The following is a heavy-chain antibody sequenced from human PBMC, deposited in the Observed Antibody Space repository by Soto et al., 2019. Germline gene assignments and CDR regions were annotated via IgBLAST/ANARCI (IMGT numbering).Heavy chain of an antibody. D-gene: IGHD3-22*01. V-gene: IGHV4-31*03. Sequence: PSETLSLTCTVSGGSISSGGYYWSWIRQHPGKGLEWIGYIYYSGSTYYNPSLKSRVTISVDTSKNQFSLKLSSVTAADTTVYYCARVFTYYYDSSGYYYFDYWGQGTLVTVSS. J-gene: IGHJ4*02. CDR2: IYYSGST. CDR3: ARVFTYYYDSSGYYYFDY. CDR1: GGSISSGGYY.